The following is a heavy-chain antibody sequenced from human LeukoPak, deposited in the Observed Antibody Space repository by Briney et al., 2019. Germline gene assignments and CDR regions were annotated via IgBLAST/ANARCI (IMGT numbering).Heavy chain of an antibody. V-gene: IGHV3-53*05. J-gene: IGHJ4*02. D-gene: IGHD5-24*01. CDR3: AKQGDNSGLDF. CDR1: GFTVSSNY. Sequence: GGSLRLSCAASGFTVSSNYMSWVRQAPGKGLEWVSVIYSGGSTYYADSVKGRFTISRDNSKNTLYLQVNSLRAEDTAVYYCAKQGDNSGLDFWGQGTLVTVSS. CDR2: IYSGGST.